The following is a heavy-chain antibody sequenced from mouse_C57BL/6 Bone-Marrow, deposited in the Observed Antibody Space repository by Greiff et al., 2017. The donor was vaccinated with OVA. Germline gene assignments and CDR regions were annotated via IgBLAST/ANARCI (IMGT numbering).Heavy chain of an antibody. CDR2: ISDGGSYT. V-gene: IGHV5-4*03. J-gene: IGHJ1*03. D-gene: IGHD1-1*01. CDR3: ARGDITTVLYWYFDV. Sequence: EVKLVESGGGLVKPGGSLTLSCAASGFTFSSYAMSWVRQTPEKRLEWVATISDGGSYTYYPANVKGRFTISRDNAKNNLYLQMSQLKSEDTAMYYCARGDITTVLYWYFDVWGTGTTVTVSS. CDR1: GFTFSSYA.